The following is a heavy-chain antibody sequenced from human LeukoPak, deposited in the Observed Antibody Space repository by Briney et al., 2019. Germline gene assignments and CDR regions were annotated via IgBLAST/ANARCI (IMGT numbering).Heavy chain of an antibody. CDR2: IIPIFGTA. V-gene: IGHV1-69*05. J-gene: IGHJ4*02. CDR1: GGTFSSYA. CDR3: ARSSSSWYTHDY. Sequence: SVKVSCKPSGGTFSSYAISWVRQAPGQGLEWMGGIIPIFGTANYAQKFQGRVTITTDESTSTAYMELSSLRSEDTAVYYCARSSSSWYTHDYWGQGTLVTVSS. D-gene: IGHD6-13*01.